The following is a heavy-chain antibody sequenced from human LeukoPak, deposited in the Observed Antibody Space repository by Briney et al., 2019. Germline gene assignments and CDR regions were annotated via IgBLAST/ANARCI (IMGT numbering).Heavy chain of an antibody. CDR1: GFPFSTQV. J-gene: IGHJ4*03. V-gene: IGHV3-30*18. D-gene: IGHD2-15*01. CDR2: ISYDGHSK. CDR3: AKEFCQGSCSQDYFDY. Sequence: AGGSVRHLRAASGFPFSTQVVHWVRQAPGKGLEWVSVISYDGHSKYYADSVKGRFTISRDNAKNTVSLQMHSLTPEDTAVYYCAKEFCQGSCSQDYFDYWGHGTLVTVSS.